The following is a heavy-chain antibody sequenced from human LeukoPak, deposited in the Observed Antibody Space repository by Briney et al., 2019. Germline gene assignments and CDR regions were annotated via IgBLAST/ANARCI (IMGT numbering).Heavy chain of an antibody. D-gene: IGHD6-13*01. V-gene: IGHV4-59*12. Sequence: SETLSLTCTVSGGSISSYYWSWIRQPPGKGLEWIGYIYCSGSTNYNPSLKSRVTISVDTSKNQFSLKLSSVTAADTAVYYCARRPRSSPAAAAPNWFDPWGQGTLVTVSS. J-gene: IGHJ5*02. CDR2: IYCSGST. CDR1: GGSISSYY. CDR3: ARRPRSSPAAAAPNWFDP.